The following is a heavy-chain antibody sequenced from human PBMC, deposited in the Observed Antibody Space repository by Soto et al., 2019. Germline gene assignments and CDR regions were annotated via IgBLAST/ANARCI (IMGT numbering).Heavy chain of an antibody. CDR1: GFTVSSNY. J-gene: IGHJ6*02. CDR3: ARDILYYYDSSGYYYEGHYYYGMDV. V-gene: IGHV3-53*01. D-gene: IGHD3-22*01. Sequence: PGGSLRLSCAASGFTVSSNYMSWVRQAPGKGLEWVSVIYSGGSTYYADSVKGRFTISRDNSKNTLYLQMNSLRAEDTAVYYCARDILYYYDSSGYYYEGHYYYGMDVWGQGTTVTVSS. CDR2: IYSGGST.